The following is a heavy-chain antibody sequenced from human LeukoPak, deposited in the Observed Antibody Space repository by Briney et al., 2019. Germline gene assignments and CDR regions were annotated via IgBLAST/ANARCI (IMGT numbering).Heavy chain of an antibody. J-gene: IGHJ6*03. Sequence: GGSLRLSCAASGFTFSSYSMNWVRQAPGTGMEWVSSISSTSSSITYTDSVKGRFTISRDNANNSMYLQMDSLRAEDTAVYYCAREELNDILTGYYYYYYMDVWGKGTTVTISS. D-gene: IGHD3-9*01. CDR1: GFTFSSYS. CDR3: AREELNDILTGYYYYYYMDV. CDR2: ISSTSSSI. V-gene: IGHV3-21*04.